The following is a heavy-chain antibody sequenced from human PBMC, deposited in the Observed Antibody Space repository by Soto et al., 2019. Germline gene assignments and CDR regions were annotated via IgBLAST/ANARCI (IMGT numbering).Heavy chain of an antibody. CDR2: ISAYNGNT. CDR3: ARGPYYYDSSHFDY. CDR1: GDAFTSYG. V-gene: IGHV1-18*04. J-gene: IGHJ4*02. D-gene: IGHD3-22*01. Sequence: ASVKVSCKASGDAFTSYGISWVRQATGQGLEWMGWISAYNGNTNYAQKLQGRVTMTTDTSTSTAYMELRSLRSDDTAVYYCARGPYYYDSSHFDYWGQGTLVTVSS.